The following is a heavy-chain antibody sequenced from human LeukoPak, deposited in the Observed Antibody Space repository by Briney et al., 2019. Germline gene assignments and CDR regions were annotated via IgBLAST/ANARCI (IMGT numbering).Heavy chain of an antibody. CDR3: ARAYRITMIVVPSGGAFDI. Sequence: GGSLRLACAASGFTFSSYEMNWVRQAPGKGLEWVSYISSSGSTIYYADSVKGRFTISRDNAKNSLYLQMNSLRAEDTAVYYCARAYRITMIVVPSGGAFDIWGQGTMVTVSS. J-gene: IGHJ3*02. V-gene: IGHV3-48*03. D-gene: IGHD3-22*01. CDR1: GFTFSSYE. CDR2: ISSSGSTI.